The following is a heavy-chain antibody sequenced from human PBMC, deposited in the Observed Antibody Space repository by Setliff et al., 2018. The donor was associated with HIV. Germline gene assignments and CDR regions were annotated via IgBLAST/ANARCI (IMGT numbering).Heavy chain of an antibody. Sequence: ASVKVSCKASGYIFSNYDINWVRQAPGQGLEWLGWMNPDTGSAGSAQRFQGRITLTRNSSINTVYMDLSSLRSEDTAVYYCARGRLAGNNFWNGHDGLDPWGQGTLVTVSS. J-gene: IGHJ5*02. D-gene: IGHD3-3*01. CDR3: ARGRLAGNNFWNGHDGLDP. CDR1: GYIFSNYD. V-gene: IGHV1-8*02. CDR2: MNPDTGSA.